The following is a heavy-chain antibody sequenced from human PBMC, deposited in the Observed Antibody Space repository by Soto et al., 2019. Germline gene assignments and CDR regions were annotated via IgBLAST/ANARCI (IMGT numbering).Heavy chain of an antibody. D-gene: IGHD6-19*01. CDR3: ARESGGVAGTLEP. V-gene: IGHV1-2*04. CDR1: GYTFTGYY. CDR2: INPHTGVT. J-gene: IGHJ5*02. Sequence: GASVKVSCKTSGYTFTGYYIHWVRQAPGQGLEWMGWINPHTGVTNYAQNFQGWVTMTRDTSISTVYMEMTRVKSHDTAVSYCARESGGVAGTLEPWGQGTLVTVSS.